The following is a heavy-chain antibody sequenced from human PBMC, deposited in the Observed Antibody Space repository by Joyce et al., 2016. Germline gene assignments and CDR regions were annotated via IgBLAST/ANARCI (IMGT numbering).Heavy chain of an antibody. V-gene: IGHV1-46*01. D-gene: IGHD6-13*01. CDR1: GYTFTSYY. Sequence: QVQLVQSGAEVKKPGAAVKVSCKASGYTFTSYYMHWVRQAPGQGLEWMGIINPSGGSTSYAQKFQGRVTMTRDTSTSTVYMELSSLRSEDTAVYYCARAAEAAGPFDYWGQGTLVTVSS. CDR2: INPSGGST. J-gene: IGHJ4*02. CDR3: ARAAEAAGPFDY.